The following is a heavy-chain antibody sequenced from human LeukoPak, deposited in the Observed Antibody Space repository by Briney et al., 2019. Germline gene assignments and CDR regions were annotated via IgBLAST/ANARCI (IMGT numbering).Heavy chain of an antibody. V-gene: IGHV3-7*01. CDR2: IQLNGGEK. D-gene: IGHD6-13*01. J-gene: IGHJ4*01. Sequence: GGSLRLSCAVSGFTFSDYWMNWVRQAPGKGLEWVASIQLNGGEKSYVDSVKGRFTISRDNPKNSLYLQMSSLRPEDTGVYYCARDGAAAGLYFDLWGQGTLVTVSS. CDR3: ARDGAAAGLYFDL. CDR1: GFTFSDYW.